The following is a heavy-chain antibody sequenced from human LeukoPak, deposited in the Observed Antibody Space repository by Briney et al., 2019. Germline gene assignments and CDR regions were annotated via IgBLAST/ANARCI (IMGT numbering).Heavy chain of an antibody. J-gene: IGHJ6*03. CDR2: ISAYNGNT. Sequence: ASVKVSRKASVYTFTSYGISSVRQAPGQGLEWVGWISAYNGNTNYAQKLQGRVTMTTDTSTSTTYMELRSLRSDDTAVYYCARAHDIVVVPAAIRVDYYYYMDVWGKGTTVTVSS. V-gene: IGHV1-18*01. D-gene: IGHD2-2*02. CDR3: ARAHDIVVVPAAIRVDYYYYMDV. CDR1: VYTFTSYG.